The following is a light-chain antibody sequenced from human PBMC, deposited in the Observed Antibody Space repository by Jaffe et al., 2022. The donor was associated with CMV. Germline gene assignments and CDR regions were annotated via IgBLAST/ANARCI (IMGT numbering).Light chain of an antibody. V-gene: IGKV3-11*01. CDR1: QSVSNW. J-gene: IGKJ5*01. CDR3: QQRRDWPIA. CDR2: DAT. Sequence: EIVLTQSPATLSLSPGETATLSCRASQSVSNWLAWYQQRPGQAPRLLIYDATNRATGIPARFSGSGSGTDFTLTITSLEPEDFADYYCQQRRDWPIAFGQGTRLEVK.